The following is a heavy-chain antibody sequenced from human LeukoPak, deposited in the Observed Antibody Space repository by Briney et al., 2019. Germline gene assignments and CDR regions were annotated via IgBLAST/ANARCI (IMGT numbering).Heavy chain of an antibody. CDR3: ARPIPTGYSSDWVPPRFDY. CDR1: GYTFTSYA. J-gene: IGHJ4*02. CDR2: INTNTGNP. V-gene: IGHV7-4-1*02. Sequence: GASVKVSCKASGYTFTSYAMNWVRQAPGQGLEWMGWINTNTGNPTYAQGFTGRFVFSLDTSVSTAYLQISSLKAEDTAVYYCARPIPTGYSSDWVPPRFDYWGQGTLVTVSS. D-gene: IGHD6-25*01.